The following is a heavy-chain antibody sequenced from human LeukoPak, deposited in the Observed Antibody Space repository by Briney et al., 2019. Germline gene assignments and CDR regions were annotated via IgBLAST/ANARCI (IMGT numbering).Heavy chain of an antibody. CDR3: ARGGYSGYGQYFYDSSAYFY. V-gene: IGHV1-69*05. J-gene: IGHJ4*02. Sequence: SVKVSCKASGGAFSSYAISWVRQAPGQGLEWMGGIIPIFGTANYAQKFQGRVTMTRDTSTSTVYMELSSLRSEDTAVYYCARGGYSGYGQYFYDSSAYFYWGQGTLVTVSS. CDR2: IIPIFGTA. CDR1: GGAFSSYA. D-gene: IGHD3-22*01.